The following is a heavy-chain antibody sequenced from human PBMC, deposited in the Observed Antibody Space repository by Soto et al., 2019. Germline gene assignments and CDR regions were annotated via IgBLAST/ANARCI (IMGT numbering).Heavy chain of an antibody. V-gene: IGHV4-39*01. J-gene: IGHJ6*02. D-gene: IGHD3-3*01. CDR1: GGSISSSSYY. CDR3: ARRNRKDFWSGYPYYYGMDV. CDR2: IYYSGST. Sequence: PSEPLSLTXTVSGGSISSSSYYWGWIRQPPGKGLEWIGSIYYSGSTYYNPSLKSRVTISVDTSKNQFSLKLSSVTAADTAVYYCARRNRKDFWSGYPYYYGMDVWGQGTTVTVSS.